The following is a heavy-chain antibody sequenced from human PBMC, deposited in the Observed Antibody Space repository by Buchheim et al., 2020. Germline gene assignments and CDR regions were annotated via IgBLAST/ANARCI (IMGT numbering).Heavy chain of an antibody. D-gene: IGHD3-10*01. CDR2: IRYDGSNK. CDR1: GGSISSGGYY. CDR3: AKDRGYYGMDV. J-gene: IGHJ6*02. V-gene: IGHV3-30*02. Sequence: QVQLQESGPGLVKPSQTLSLTCTVSGGSISSGGYYWSWIRQHPGKGLEWVAFIRYDGSNKYYADSVKGRFTISRDNSKNTPYLQMNSLRAEDTAVYYCAKDRGYYGMDVWGQGTT.